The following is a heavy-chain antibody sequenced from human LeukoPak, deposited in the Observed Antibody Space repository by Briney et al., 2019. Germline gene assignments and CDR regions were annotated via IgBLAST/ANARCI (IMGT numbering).Heavy chain of an antibody. CDR3: ARDEEDGDAFDI. J-gene: IGHJ3*02. CDR2: IYYSGST. V-gene: IGHV4-59*01. Sequence: SETLSLTCTVSGGSISSYYWSWIRQPPGKGLEWIGYIYYSGSTNYNPSLKSRVTISVDTSKNQFSLKLSSVTAADTAVYYCARDEEDGDAFDIWGQGTMVTVSS. CDR1: GGSISSYY. D-gene: IGHD2-15*01.